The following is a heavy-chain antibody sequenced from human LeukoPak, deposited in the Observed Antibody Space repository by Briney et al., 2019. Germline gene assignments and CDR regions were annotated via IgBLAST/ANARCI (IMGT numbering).Heavy chain of an antibody. CDR2: INPNSGGT. J-gene: IGHJ6*03. CDR1: GYTFTGYY. V-gene: IGHV1-2*02. Sequence: ASVKVSCKASGYTFTGYYMHWVRQAPGQGLEWMGWINPNSGGTNYAQKFQGRVTMTRDTSISTAYMELSRLRSDDTAVYYCARFGYPGGTYYYYYMDVWGKGTTVTVSS. CDR3: ARFGYPGGTYYYYYMDV. D-gene: IGHD5-18*01.